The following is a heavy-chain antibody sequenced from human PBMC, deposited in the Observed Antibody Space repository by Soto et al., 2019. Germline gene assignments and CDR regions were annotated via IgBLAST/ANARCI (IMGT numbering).Heavy chain of an antibody. D-gene: IGHD2-2*01. CDR1: GFSITGNGEG. J-gene: IGHJ4*02. CDR2: IYWADDK. CDR3: AHGYVQLLATFHYFDS. Sequence: SGPTLVNPTQALTLTCTFPGFSITGNGEGVGWIRQPPGKALEWLAFIYWADDKRYSPSLRNRLTITLDNSKDQVILTMPDMGPADTATYYCAHGYVQLLATFHYFDSWGQGTQVTVSS. V-gene: IGHV2-5*02.